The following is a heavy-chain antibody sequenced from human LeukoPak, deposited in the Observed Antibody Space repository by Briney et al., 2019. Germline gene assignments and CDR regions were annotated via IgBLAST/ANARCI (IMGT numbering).Heavy chain of an antibody. Sequence: SETLSLTCTVSGGSISSSSYYWGWIRHPPGKGLEWIGRIYYSGSTYYNPSLKSRVTISVDTPKNQFSLKLSSVTAADTAVYYCARGPYDYVWGSYRYHFDYWGQGTLVTVSS. V-gene: IGHV4-39*07. CDR3: ARGPYDYVWGSYRYHFDY. J-gene: IGHJ4*02. CDR2: IYYSGST. CDR1: GGSISSSSYY. D-gene: IGHD3-16*02.